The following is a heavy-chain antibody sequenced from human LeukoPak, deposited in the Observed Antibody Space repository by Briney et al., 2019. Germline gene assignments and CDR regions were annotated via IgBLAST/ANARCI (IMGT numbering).Heavy chain of an antibody. J-gene: IGHJ4*02. V-gene: IGHV4-59*08. Sequence: PSETLSLTCTVSGGAISSYYWSWIRQPPGKGLEWIGYIYYSGSTNYNPSLKSRVTISVDTSKNQFSLKLSPVTAADTPVYYCARGGEMATTQALDYWGQGTLVTVSS. CDR1: GGAISSYY. D-gene: IGHD5-24*01. CDR2: IYYSGST. CDR3: ARGGEMATTQALDY.